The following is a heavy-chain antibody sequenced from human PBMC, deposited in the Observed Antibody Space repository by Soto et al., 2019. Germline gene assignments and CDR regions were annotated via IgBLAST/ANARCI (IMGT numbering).Heavy chain of an antibody. V-gene: IGHV4-59*01. Sequence: SETLSLTCTVSGGSISSYYWSWIRQPPGKGLEWIGYIYYSGSTNYNPSLKSRVTISVDTSKNQFSLKLSSVTAADTAVYYCAAHGGYYDSSGYYYEGWFDPWGQGTLVTVSS. CDR2: IYYSGST. CDR3: AAHGGYYDSSGYYYEGWFDP. J-gene: IGHJ5*02. CDR1: GGSISSYY. D-gene: IGHD3-22*01.